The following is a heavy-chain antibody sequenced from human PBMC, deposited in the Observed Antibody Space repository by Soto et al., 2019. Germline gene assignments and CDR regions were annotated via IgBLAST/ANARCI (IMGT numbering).Heavy chain of an antibody. CDR1: GYTFTSYA. Sequence: QVQLVQSGAEVKKPGASVKVSCKASGYTFTSYAMHWVRQAPGQRLEWMGWINAGNGNTKYSQKFQGRVTITRETPASTAYMELSSLRSEDTAVYYCARDVQLYYYDMDVWGKGTTVTVSS. D-gene: IGHD6-13*01. V-gene: IGHV1-3*01. CDR3: ARDVQLYYYDMDV. CDR2: INAGNGNT. J-gene: IGHJ6*03.